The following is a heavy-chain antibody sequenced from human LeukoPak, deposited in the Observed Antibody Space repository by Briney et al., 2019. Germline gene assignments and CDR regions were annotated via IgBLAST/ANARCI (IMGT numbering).Heavy chain of an antibody. V-gene: IGHV4-59*01. CDR1: GGSISSYD. Sequence: SETLSLTCTVSGGSISSYDWSWIRQPPGKGLEWIGYIYFRGTTNYHPSIKSRVTISVDTSKNQFSLKLTSVTTADTAVYYCARSPGAPFDYWGQGSLVTVSS. CDR2: IYFRGTT. CDR3: ARSPGAPFDY. J-gene: IGHJ4*02. D-gene: IGHD7-27*01.